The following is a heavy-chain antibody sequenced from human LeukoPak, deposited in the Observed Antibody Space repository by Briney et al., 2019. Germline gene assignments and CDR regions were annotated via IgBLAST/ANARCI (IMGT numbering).Heavy chain of an antibody. CDR2: INPNSGGT. J-gene: IGHJ4*02. CDR1: GYTFTSYY. Sequence: ASVKVSCKASGYTFTSYYMHWVRQAPGQGLEWMGRINPNSGGTNYAQKFQGRVTMTRDTSISTAYMELSRLRSDDTAVYYCARSIYDSSGSARYWGQGTLVTVSS. V-gene: IGHV1-2*06. D-gene: IGHD3-22*01. CDR3: ARSIYDSSGSARY.